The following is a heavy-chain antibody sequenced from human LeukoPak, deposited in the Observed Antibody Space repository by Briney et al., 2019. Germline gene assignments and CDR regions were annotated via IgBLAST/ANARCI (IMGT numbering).Heavy chain of an antibody. CDR3: ARDRTVVKGGPYYYYYMDV. J-gene: IGHJ6*03. CDR1: GGSISSYY. V-gene: IGHV4-4*07. CDR2: IYTSGST. Sequence: SETLSLTCTVSGGSISSYYWSWIRQPAGKGLEWIGRIYTSGSTNYNPSLKSRVTMSVDTSKNQFSLKLSSVTAADTAVYYCARDRTVVKGGPYYYYYMDVWGKGTTVTVSS. D-gene: IGHD4-23*01.